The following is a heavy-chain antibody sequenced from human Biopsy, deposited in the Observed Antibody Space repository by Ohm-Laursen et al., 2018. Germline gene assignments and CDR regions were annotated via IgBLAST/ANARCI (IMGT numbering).Heavy chain of an antibody. CDR2: ISTYNDDT. J-gene: IGHJ3*02. CDR3: ARDPGYDFWSGSDPFDI. Sequence: ASVKVSCNASGYTFTAYGISWVRQAPGQGLEWMGWISTYNDDTNIAQKFQGRVSMTTGTSTRTAYMELRSLRSGDTAIYFCARDPGYDFWSGSDPFDIWGQGTLVTVS. D-gene: IGHD3-3*01. V-gene: IGHV1-18*04. CDR1: GYTFTAYG.